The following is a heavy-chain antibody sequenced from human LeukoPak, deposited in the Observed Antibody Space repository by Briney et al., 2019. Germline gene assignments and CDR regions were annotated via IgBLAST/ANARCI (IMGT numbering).Heavy chain of an antibody. D-gene: IGHD2-2*01. CDR2: ISAYNGNT. CDR3: ARGLRDFPAFDS. J-gene: IGHJ4*02. Sequence: ASVKVSCKASGGTFSSYAISWVRQAPGQGLEWMGWISAYNGNTNYAQKLQGRVTMTTDTSTSTAYMELRSLRSDDTAVYYCARGLRDFPAFDSWGQGTLVTVSS. V-gene: IGHV1-18*01. CDR1: GGTFSSYA.